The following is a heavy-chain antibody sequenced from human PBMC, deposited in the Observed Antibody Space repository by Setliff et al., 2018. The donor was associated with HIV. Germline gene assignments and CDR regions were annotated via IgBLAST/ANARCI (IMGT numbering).Heavy chain of an antibody. CDR2: ISGDGDVI. Sequence: GGSLRLSCAASGFTFRSYATSWVRQAPGKGLQWLSSISGDGDVIYYADSVKGRFTVSRDFSRDTVYLQMDSLRAEDTAMYYCARDRRRYDILTLLYVDVGGRGTTVTVS. D-gene: IGHD3-9*01. CDR1: GFTFRSYA. CDR3: ARDRRRYDILTLLYVDV. J-gene: IGHJ6*03. V-gene: IGHV3-23*01.